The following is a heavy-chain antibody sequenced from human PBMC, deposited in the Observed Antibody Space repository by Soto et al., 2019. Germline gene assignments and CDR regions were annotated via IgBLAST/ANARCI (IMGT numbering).Heavy chain of an antibody. CDR2: INPNSGGT. CDR3: ARDLKYHGSWTWP. V-gene: IGHV1-2*02. D-gene: IGHD3-10*01. J-gene: IGHJ5*02. Sequence: ASVKVSCKASGYTFTGYYTHWVRQAPGQGLEWMGWINPNSGGTNYAQKFQGRVTMTRDKSISTAYMELSRLRSYDTAGYYCARDLKYHGSWTWPWGQGTLVTVSS. CDR1: GYTFTGYY.